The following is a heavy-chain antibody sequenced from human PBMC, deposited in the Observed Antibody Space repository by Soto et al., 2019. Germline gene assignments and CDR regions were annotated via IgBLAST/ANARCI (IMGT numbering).Heavy chain of an antibody. Sequence: QVQLQQWGAGLSKPSETLSLTCAVYGGSFSGYYWSWIRQPPGKGLEWIGEINHSENTNYSPSLESRVTISIDTSKNQFSLKLNSVTAADTAVYYCARGTQMGSYNWFDPWGQGTLVTVSS. D-gene: IGHD3-16*01. CDR1: GGSFSGYY. CDR2: INHSENT. J-gene: IGHJ5*02. CDR3: ARGTQMGSYNWFDP. V-gene: IGHV4-34*01.